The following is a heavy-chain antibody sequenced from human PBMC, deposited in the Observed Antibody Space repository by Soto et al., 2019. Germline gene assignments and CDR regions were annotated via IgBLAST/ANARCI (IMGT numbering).Heavy chain of an antibody. D-gene: IGHD1-1*01. CDR1: GYTFTSYD. Sequence: QVQLVQSGAEVKKPGASVKVSCKASGYTFTSYDINWVRQATGQGLEWMGWMNPNSGNTGYAQKFQGRVTMTRNTSISTAYMELSSMRYEETDVCYVAREKTTRGMDVWGEGTAVTVCS. J-gene: IGHJ6*04. CDR3: AREKTTRGMDV. V-gene: IGHV1-8*01. CDR2: MNPNSGNT.